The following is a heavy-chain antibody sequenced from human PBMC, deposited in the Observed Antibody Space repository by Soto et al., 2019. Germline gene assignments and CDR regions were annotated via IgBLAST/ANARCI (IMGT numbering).Heavy chain of an antibody. CDR3: AKASRSGSIYYYYYMDI. J-gene: IGHJ6*03. CDR1: GFTFSSYA. D-gene: IGHD3-10*01. Sequence: GGSLRLSCAASGFTFSSYAMSWVRQAPGKGLEWVSAISGSGGSTYYADSVKGRFTISRDNSKNTLYLQMNSLRAEDTAVYYCAKASRSGSIYYYYYMDIWGKGTTVTVSS. V-gene: IGHV3-23*01. CDR2: ISGSGGST.